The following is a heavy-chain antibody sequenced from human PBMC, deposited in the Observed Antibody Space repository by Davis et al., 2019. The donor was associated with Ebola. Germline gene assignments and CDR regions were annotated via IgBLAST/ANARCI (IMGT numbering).Heavy chain of an antibody. V-gene: IGHV3-49*04. CDR2: IRSKAYGGTT. Sequence: GGSLRLSCTASGFTFGDYAMSWVRQAPGKGLEWVSFIRSKAYGGTTEYAASVKGRFTISRDDSGNIAYLQMNSLKIEDTAVYYCARESGGGIDYWGQGTLVTVSS. CDR1: GFTFGDYA. D-gene: IGHD1-26*01. CDR3: ARESGGGIDY. J-gene: IGHJ4*02.